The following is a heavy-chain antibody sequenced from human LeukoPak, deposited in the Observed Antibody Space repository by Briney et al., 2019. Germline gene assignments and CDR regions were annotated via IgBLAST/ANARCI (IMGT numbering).Heavy chain of an antibody. J-gene: IGHJ4*02. D-gene: IGHD4-17*01. Sequence: PGRSLRLSCAASGFTFSSYWMHWVRQAPGKGLVWVSRINSDGSSTSYADSVKGRFTISRDNAKNTLYLQMNSLRAEDTAVYYCASVVDDYGDPRFDYWGQGTLVTVSS. CDR3: ASVVDDYGDPRFDY. CDR1: GFTFSSYW. V-gene: IGHV3-74*01. CDR2: INSDGSST.